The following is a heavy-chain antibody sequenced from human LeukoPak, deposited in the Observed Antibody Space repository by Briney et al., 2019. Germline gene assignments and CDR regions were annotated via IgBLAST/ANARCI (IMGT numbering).Heavy chain of an antibody. CDR1: GGSFSGYY. CDR2: INDSGST. V-gene: IGHV4-34*01. Sequence: SETLSLTCAVYGGSFSGYYWSWIRQPPGKGLEWIGEINDSGSTNYNPSLKSRLIISVDTSNNHSSLKLSSVTAADTAVYYCARVPDRSTCFDYWGQGPLVTVSS. J-gene: IGHJ4*02. D-gene: IGHD5/OR15-5a*01. CDR3: ARVPDRSTCFDY.